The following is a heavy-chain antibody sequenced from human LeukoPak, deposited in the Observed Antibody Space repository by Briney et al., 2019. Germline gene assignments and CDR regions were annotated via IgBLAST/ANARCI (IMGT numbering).Heavy chain of an antibody. V-gene: IGHV4-34*01. CDR2: INHSGST. CDR1: GGSFSGYY. Sequence: SETLSLTCAVYGGSFSGYYWSWIRQPPGKGLEWIGEINHSGSTNYNPSLKSRVTISVDTSKNQFSLKLSSVTAADTAVYYCARELGIVRYFDYWGQGTLVTVSS. J-gene: IGHJ4*02. CDR3: ARELGIVRYFDY. D-gene: IGHD1-26*01.